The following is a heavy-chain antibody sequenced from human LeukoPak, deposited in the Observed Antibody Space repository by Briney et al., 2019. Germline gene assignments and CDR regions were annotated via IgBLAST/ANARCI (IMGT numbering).Heavy chain of an antibody. D-gene: IGHD5-24*01. Sequence: PSETLSLTCAVYGGSFSGYYWSWIRQPPGKGLEWIGEINHSGSTNYNPSLMSRVTISVDTSKNQFSLKLSSVTAADTAVYYCARDRRLATITPFDYWGQGTLVTVSS. CDR3: ARDRRLATITPFDY. J-gene: IGHJ4*02. CDR1: GGSFSGYY. V-gene: IGHV4-34*01. CDR2: INHSGST.